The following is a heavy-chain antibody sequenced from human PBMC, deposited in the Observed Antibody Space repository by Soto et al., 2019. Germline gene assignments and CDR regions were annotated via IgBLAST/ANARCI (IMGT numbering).Heavy chain of an antibody. Sequence: GGSLRLSCAASGFTFTSYGIHWVRQAPGKGLEWVAVISYDGRNQYYADSVKGRFTIYRDNSKNTLYLQMNSLRAEDTDLYYCMKGRGLHSYYYYCMDVWGQGTTVTVSS. CDR1: GFTFTSYG. J-gene: IGHJ6*02. CDR3: MKGRGLHSYYYYCMDV. D-gene: IGHD2-21*02. CDR2: ISYDGRNQ. V-gene: IGHV3-30*18.